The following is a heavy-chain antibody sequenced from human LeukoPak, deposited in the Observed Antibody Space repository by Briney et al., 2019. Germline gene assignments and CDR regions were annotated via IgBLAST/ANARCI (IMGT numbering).Heavy chain of an antibody. CDR2: IIPIFGTA. CDR3: ARAELGMVVGGFHYYYYCMDV. V-gene: IGHV1-69*05. J-gene: IGHJ6*03. CDR1: GGTFSSYA. D-gene: IGHD7-27*01. Sequence: SVKVSCKASGGTFSSYAISGVRQAPRQGLEWMGGIIPIFGTANYAQKFQGRVTITTDESTSTAYMELSSLRSEDTAVYYCARAELGMVVGGFHYYYYCMDVWGKGTTVTVSS.